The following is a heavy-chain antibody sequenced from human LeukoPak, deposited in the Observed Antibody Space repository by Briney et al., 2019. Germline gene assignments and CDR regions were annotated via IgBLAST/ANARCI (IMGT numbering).Heavy chain of an antibody. D-gene: IGHD4-23*01. J-gene: IGHJ4*02. V-gene: IGHV4-34*01. CDR2: INHSGST. CDR1: GGSFSGYY. CDR3: ASGWVRTVFDY. Sequence: SETLSLTCAVYGGSFSGYYWSWIRQPPPTGLEWIGEINHSGSTNYNPSLKSRVTISVDTSKNQFSLKLSSVTAADTAVYYCASGWVRTVFDYWGQGTLVTVSS.